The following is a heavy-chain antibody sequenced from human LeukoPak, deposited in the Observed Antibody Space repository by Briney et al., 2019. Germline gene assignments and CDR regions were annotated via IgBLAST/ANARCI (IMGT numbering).Heavy chain of an antibody. J-gene: IGHJ4*02. CDR3: ARYQRDRDPDY. Sequence: ASVKVSCKASGYTFTGYFMHWVRQAPGQGLEWMGRINPNSGGTNFAQKFQGRVTMTRDTSISTAYMELSRLRSDDTAVYYCARYQRDRDPDYWGQGTLVTVSS. CDR2: INPNSGGT. CDR1: GYTFTGYF. D-gene: IGHD1-14*01. V-gene: IGHV1-2*06.